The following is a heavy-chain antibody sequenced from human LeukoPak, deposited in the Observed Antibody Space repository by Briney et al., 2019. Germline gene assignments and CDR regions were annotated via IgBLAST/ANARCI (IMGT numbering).Heavy chain of an antibody. J-gene: IGHJ4*02. Sequence: PGGSLRLSCAASGFTFSGYAMHWVRQAPGKGLEWVADISYDGSNEYYADSVKGRFTISRDNSKNTLYLQMNSLSVEDTAVYYCARVGYYASGPFSYFDYWGQGTLVTVSS. V-gene: IGHV3-30-3*01. CDR2: ISYDGSNE. CDR1: GFTFSGYA. CDR3: ARVGYYASGPFSYFDY. D-gene: IGHD3-10*01.